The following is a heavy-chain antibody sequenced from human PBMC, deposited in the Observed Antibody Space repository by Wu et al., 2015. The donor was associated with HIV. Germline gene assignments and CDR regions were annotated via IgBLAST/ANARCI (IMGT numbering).Heavy chain of an antibody. Sequence: QVQLVQSGAEVKKPGASVKVSCKASGYTFTSYAMHWVRQAPGQRLEWMGWSNAGNGNTKYSQEFQGRVTITRDTSASTAYMELSSLRSEDMAVYYCARSYSALVTYSSSSVPPTYFDYVGPGNAWSTVSS. CDR3: ARSYSALVTYSSSSVPPTYFDY. CDR1: GYTFTSYA. J-gene: IGHJ4*02. D-gene: IGHD6-13*01. CDR2: SNAGNGNT. V-gene: IGHV1-3*02.